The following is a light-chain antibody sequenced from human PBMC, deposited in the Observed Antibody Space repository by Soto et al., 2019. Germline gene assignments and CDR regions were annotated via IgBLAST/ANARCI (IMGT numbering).Light chain of an antibody. J-gene: IGLJ1*01. CDR3: CSYAGSSLSPYV. CDR2: EVS. V-gene: IGLV2-23*02. Sequence: QSALTQPASVSGSPGQSITISCTGSSSDVGSFNLVSWYQQHPGKAPKLIIYEVSQRPSGVSNRFSGSKSGNTASLTISGLQAYDEADYFCCSYAGSSLSPYVFGTGTKLTVL. CDR1: SSDVGSFNL.